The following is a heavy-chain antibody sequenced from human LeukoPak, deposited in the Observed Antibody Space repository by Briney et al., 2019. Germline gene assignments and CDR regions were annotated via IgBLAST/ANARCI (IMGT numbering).Heavy chain of an antibody. Sequence: GGSLRLSCAASGFTFSSYSMNWVRQAPGKGMEWVSYISSSSTTIYYADSVKGRFTISRDNAKNSLYLQMDSLRAEDTAVYYCARGDDYYDSSGYKFYLDYWGQGTLVTVSS. CDR3: ARGDDYYDSSGYKFYLDY. CDR2: ISSSSTTI. V-gene: IGHV3-48*01. J-gene: IGHJ4*02. D-gene: IGHD3-22*01. CDR1: GFTFSSYS.